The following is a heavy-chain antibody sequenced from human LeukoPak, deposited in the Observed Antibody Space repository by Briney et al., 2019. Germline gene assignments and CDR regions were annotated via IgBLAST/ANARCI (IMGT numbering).Heavy chain of an antibody. CDR2: IKLDGSEQ. CDR1: GFTFSYHW. Sequence: GGSLRLSCAASGFTFSYHWMAWVRQAPGKGLEWVASIKLDGSEQCYLDSVKGRFAISRDNAKNLMNLQMNILRAEDTAIYYCARDGGIMNAFDVWGQGTAVTVSS. V-gene: IGHV3-7*01. J-gene: IGHJ3*01. D-gene: IGHD1-26*01. CDR3: ARDGGIMNAFDV.